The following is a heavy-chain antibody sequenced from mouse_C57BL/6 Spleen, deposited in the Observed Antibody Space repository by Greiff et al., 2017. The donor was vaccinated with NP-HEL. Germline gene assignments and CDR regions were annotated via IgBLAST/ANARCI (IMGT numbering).Heavy chain of an antibody. Sequence: EVKLVESGGGLVKPGGSLKLSCAASGFTFSSYAMSWVRQTPEKRLEWVATISDGGSYTYYPDNVKGRFTISRDNAKNNLYLQMRHLKSEDTAMYYCARGYYGSSYGWFAYWGQGTLVTVSA. V-gene: IGHV5-4*03. CDR3: ARGYYGSSYGWFAY. CDR1: GFTFSSYA. D-gene: IGHD1-1*01. CDR2: ISDGGSYT. J-gene: IGHJ3*01.